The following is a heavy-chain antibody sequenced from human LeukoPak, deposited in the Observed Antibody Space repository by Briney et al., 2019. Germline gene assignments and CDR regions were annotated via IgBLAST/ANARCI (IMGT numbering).Heavy chain of an antibody. CDR3: AKSQGSYSYTFDY. J-gene: IGHJ4*02. CDR2: ISTVGGST. Sequence: RGSLRHSCAPSVFTLSRYAISWVRHAPGGGLGWVSIISTVGGSTYSADSVKGRFTTSRDNYKNTLYLQMNSLRAEDTAVYYCAKSQGSYSYTFDYWGQGTLVTVSS. V-gene: IGHV3-23*01. D-gene: IGHD3-16*02. CDR1: VFTLSRYA.